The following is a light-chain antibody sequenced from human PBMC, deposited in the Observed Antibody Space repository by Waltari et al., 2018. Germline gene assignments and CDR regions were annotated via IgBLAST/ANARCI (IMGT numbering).Light chain of an antibody. V-gene: IGKV1-9*01. Sequence: DIQLTQSPFFLSASVGDRVTITCRASQGISTHLAWYQQKPGKAPKLLIYAASTLQSGVPSRFSGSGSGTEFTLTISSLQPEDFATYYCQQLNSYPITFGQGTRLEIK. CDR3: QQLNSYPIT. CDR1: QGISTH. CDR2: AAS. J-gene: IGKJ5*01.